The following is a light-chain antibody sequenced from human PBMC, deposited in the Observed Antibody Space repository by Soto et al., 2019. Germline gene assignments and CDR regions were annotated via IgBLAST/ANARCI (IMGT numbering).Light chain of an antibody. V-gene: IGLV2-8*01. CDR1: SSDVGGYEY. J-gene: IGLJ3*02. CDR2: EVT. Sequence: QSALTQPPSASGSPGQSVTISCTGSSSDVGGYEYVSWFQQHPGKAPKLIIYEVTKRPSGVPDRFSASKSGNTASLTVSGLQAEDEADYYCSSFVAGNNYWVFGGGTKVTVL. CDR3: SSFVAGNNYWV.